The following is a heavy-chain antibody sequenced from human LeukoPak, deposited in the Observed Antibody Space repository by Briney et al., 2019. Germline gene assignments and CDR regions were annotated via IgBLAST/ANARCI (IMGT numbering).Heavy chain of an antibody. J-gene: IGHJ5*02. CDR3: ARQGEYYDILTGRNWFDP. V-gene: IGHV4-39*01. Sequence: SETLSLTCTVSGGSISSSSYYWGWIRQPPGKGLEWIGSIYYSVSTYYNPSHKSRVTMSVDTSKNQFSLKLSSVTAADTAVYYCARQGEYYDILTGRNWFDPWGQGTLVTVSS. D-gene: IGHD3-9*01. CDR1: GGSISSSSYY. CDR2: IYYSVST.